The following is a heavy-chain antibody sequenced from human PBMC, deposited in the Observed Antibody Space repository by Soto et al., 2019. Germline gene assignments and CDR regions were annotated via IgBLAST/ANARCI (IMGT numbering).Heavy chain of an antibody. D-gene: IGHD2-2*02. CDR3: ARDLAFCSSTSCYKDYYYGMDV. CDR2: ISSSSSYI. J-gene: IGHJ6*02. V-gene: IGHV3-21*01. CDR1: GFTFSSYS. Sequence: KTGGSLRLSCAASGFTFSSYSMNWVRQAPGKGLEWVSSISSSSSYIYYADSVKGRFTISRDNAKNSLYLQMNSLRAEDTAVYYCARDLAFCSSTSCYKDYYYGMDVWGQGTTVTVSS.